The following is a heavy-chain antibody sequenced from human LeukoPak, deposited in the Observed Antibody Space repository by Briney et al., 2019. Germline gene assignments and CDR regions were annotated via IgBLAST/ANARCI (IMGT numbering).Heavy chain of an antibody. V-gene: IGHV3-30*03. CDR1: EFTFSRHG. J-gene: IGHJ4*02. Sequence: GGSLRLSCAPSEFTFSRHGMHWVRQAPGKGLEWVAIISNDGSRKYYAHSVEGRFTISKDNSKNTLYLQMDSLRAEDTAVYYCARDRAWNYFDYWGQGTLVTVSS. D-gene: IGHD3-3*01. CDR2: ISNDGSRK. CDR3: ARDRAWNYFDY.